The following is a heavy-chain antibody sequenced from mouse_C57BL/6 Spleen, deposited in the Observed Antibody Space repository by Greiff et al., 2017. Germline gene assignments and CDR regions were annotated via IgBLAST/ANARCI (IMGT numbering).Heavy chain of an antibody. D-gene: IGHD2-2*01. Sequence: VQLQQSGAELVRPGASVKLSCTASGFNIKDDYMHWVKQRPEQGLEWIGWIDPENGDTVYASKFQGKATITADTSSNTAYLQLSSLTSDDTAVYYCTSVYGYAFAYWGQGTLVTVSA. CDR2: IDPENGDT. CDR1: GFNIKDDY. J-gene: IGHJ3*01. CDR3: TSVYGYAFAY. V-gene: IGHV14-4*01.